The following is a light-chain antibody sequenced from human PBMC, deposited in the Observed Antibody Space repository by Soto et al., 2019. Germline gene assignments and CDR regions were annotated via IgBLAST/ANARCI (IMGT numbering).Light chain of an antibody. V-gene: IGKV1-27*01. CDR3: QQYGSAPRA. J-gene: IGKJ3*01. CDR2: AAS. Sequence: DSQMTQSPCSLSSSVGDRVTITCRASQGISNYLAWYQQKPGKVPKLLIYAASTLQSGVPSRFSGSGSGTDFTLTISRLQPEDVATYYCQQYGSAPRAFGPGTKVDIK. CDR1: QGISNY.